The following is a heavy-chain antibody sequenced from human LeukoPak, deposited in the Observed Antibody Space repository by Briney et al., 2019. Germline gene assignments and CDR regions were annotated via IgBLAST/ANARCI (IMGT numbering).Heavy chain of an antibody. CDR2: ISGSGGST. J-gene: IGHJ4*02. CDR1: GFTFSGYA. Sequence: PGGSLRLSCAASGFTFSGYAMSWVRQAPGKGLEWVSAISGSGGSTYYADSVKGRFTISRDNSKNTLYLQMNSLRPEDTAAYHCAKSTSGWYAPPFDYWGQGTLVTVSS. CDR3: AKSTSGWYAPPFDY. D-gene: IGHD6-19*01. V-gene: IGHV3-23*01.